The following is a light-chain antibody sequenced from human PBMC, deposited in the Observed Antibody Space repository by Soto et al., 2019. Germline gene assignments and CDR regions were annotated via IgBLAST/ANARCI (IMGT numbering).Light chain of an antibody. CDR2: DVS. CDR1: QSISGW. V-gene: IGKV1-5*01. Sequence: DIQITHSPSTLSASVLDRATITCRASQSISGWLAWYQQKPGKAPKLLIFDVSSLESGVPSRFSGSGSGTEFTLTISSLQPDDFATYYCQHYNSYSEAFGQGTKVDIK. J-gene: IGKJ1*01. CDR3: QHYNSYSEA.